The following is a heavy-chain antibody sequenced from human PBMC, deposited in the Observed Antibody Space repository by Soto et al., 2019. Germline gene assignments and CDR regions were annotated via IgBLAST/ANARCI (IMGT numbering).Heavy chain of an antibody. CDR3: ARDLCPLGSGTACPLYGLDI. J-gene: IGHJ6*02. CDR1: GYTFTGHC. CDR2: LKSDNGGT. V-gene: IGHV1-2*02. D-gene: IGHD3-10*01. Sequence: QVQLVQSGAEVKPPGASVKVSCKASGYTFTGHCMHWVRQVSGKRLEHLGWLKSDNGGTYYAPKFQGRVTFTRDTSTSTAYMELNGLQSDDTAVYFCARDLCPLGSGTACPLYGLDIWGQGTTVVVS.